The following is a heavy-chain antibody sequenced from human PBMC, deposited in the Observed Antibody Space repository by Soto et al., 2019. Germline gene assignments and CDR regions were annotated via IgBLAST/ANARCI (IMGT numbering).Heavy chain of an antibody. V-gene: IGHV3-30*18. CDR3: AKDVSVAGTEVLDY. D-gene: IGHD6-19*01. Sequence: QVQLVESGGGVVQPGRSLRLSCAASGFTFSSYGMHWVRQAPGKGLEWVAVISYDGSNKYYADSVKGRFTISRDNSKNPLYLQMNSLRAEDTAVYYCAKDVSVAGTEVLDYWGQGTLVTVSS. CDR1: GFTFSSYG. J-gene: IGHJ4*02. CDR2: ISYDGSNK.